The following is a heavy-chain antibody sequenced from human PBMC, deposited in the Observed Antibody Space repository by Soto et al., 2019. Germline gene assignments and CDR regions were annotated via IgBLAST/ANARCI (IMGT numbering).Heavy chain of an antibody. D-gene: IGHD2-21*02. J-gene: IGHJ4*02. Sequence: EVQLLESGGGLVQPGGSLRLSCAASGFTFSSYAMSWVRQAPGKGLEWVSAFSGGGGSTYYADSVKGRFTISSDNSKNTRYLQINSLRADDTAVYYCARAPAVYCGGDRYPLGYWGRGTQVSASS. V-gene: IGHV3-23*01. CDR2: FSGGGGST. CDR3: ARAPAVYCGGDRYPLGY. CDR1: GFTFSSYA.